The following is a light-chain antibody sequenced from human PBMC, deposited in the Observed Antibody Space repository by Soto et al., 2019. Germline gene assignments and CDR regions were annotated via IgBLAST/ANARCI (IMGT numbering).Light chain of an antibody. J-gene: IGLJ2*01. CDR2: DVS. CDR1: SSDVGGYNY. CDR3: SSYTSSNTGVV. Sequence: QSALTQPASVSGSPGQSITISCTGSSSDVGGYNYVSWYQQHPGKAPKLIIYDVSNRPSGVSNHFSGSKSGNTASLTISGLQAEDEADYYCSSYTSSNTGVVFCGGTKVTVL. V-gene: IGLV2-14*01.